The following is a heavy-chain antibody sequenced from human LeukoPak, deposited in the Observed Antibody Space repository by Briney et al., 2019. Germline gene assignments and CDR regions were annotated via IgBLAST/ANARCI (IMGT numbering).Heavy chain of an antibody. D-gene: IGHD2-21*01. CDR3: ARDLLYCGGDCGFDP. CDR2: IYYSGST. CDR1: GGSISSGDYY. J-gene: IGHJ5*02. Sequence: SQTLSLTCTVSGGSISSGDYYWSWIRQPPGKGLEWIGYIYYSGSTYYNPSLKSRVTISVDTSKNQLSLKLSSVTAADTAVYYCARDLLYCGGDCGFDPWGQGTLVTVSS. V-gene: IGHV4-30-4*08.